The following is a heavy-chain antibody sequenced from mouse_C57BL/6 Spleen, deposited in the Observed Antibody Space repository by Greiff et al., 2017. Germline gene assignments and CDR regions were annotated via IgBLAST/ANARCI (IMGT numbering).Heavy chain of an antibody. CDR2: IDPETGGT. CDR1: GYTFTDYE. J-gene: IGHJ2*01. CDR3: TRKKSSGYLYYFDY. Sequence: VKLMESGAELVRPGASVTLSCKASGYTFTDYEMHWVKQTPVHGLEWIGAIDPETGGTAYNQKFKGKAILTADKSSSTAYMELRSLTSEDSAVYYCTRKKSSGYLYYFDYWGQGTTLTVSS. V-gene: IGHV1-15*01. D-gene: IGHD3-2*02.